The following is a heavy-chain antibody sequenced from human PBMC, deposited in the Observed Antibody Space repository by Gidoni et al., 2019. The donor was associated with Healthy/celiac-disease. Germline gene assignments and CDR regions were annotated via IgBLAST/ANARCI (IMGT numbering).Heavy chain of an antibody. D-gene: IGHD4-17*01. CDR2: IWYEGSKK. CDR1: GFTFSSSG. V-gene: IGHV3-33*01. Sequence: QVQLVESGGGVVQPGRSLRLSCAASGFTFSSSGMHWVRQAPGKGGEWVAVIWYEGSKKYYADSVKGRFTISRDNSKNTLYLQMNSLRAEDTAVYYCARDFNGDYGMDVWGQGTTVTVSS. J-gene: IGHJ6*02. CDR3: ARDFNGDYGMDV.